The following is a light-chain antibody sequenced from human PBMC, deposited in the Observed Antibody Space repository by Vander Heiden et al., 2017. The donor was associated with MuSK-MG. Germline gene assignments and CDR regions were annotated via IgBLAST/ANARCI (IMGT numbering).Light chain of an antibody. CDR1: QGISSY. Sequence: AIRMTQSPSSFSASTGDRVTITCRASQGISSYLAWYQQKPGKAPKLLIYAASTLQSGVPSRFSGSGSGRDFTLTISCLQSEDFATYYCQQDDSYPLTFGGGTKVEIK. CDR2: AAS. V-gene: IGKV1-8*01. J-gene: IGKJ4*01. CDR3: QQDDSYPLT.